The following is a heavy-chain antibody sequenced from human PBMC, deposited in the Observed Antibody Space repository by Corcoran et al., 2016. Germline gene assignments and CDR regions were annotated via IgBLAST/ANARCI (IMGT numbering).Heavy chain of an antibody. J-gene: IGHJ5*02. Sequence: EVQLVQSGAEVKKPGESLKISCKGSGYSFTSYWIGWVRQMPGKGLEWMGIIYPGDSDTRYSPSFQGQVTISADKSISTAYLQGSSLKASDTAMYYCARRYSSSSDAGTNWFDPWGQGTLVTVSS. D-gene: IGHD6-6*01. CDR1: GYSFTSYW. CDR2: IYPGDSDT. V-gene: IGHV5-51*01. CDR3: ARRYSSSSDAGTNWFDP.